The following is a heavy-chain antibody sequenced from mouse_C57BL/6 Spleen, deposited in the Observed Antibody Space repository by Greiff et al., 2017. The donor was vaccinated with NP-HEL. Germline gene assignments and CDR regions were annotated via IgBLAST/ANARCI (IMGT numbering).Heavy chain of an antibody. D-gene: IGHD1-1*01. J-gene: IGHJ4*01. CDR2: IYPGDGDT. CDR1: GYTFTSYW. Sequence: QVQLKQPGAELVKPGASVKMSCKASGYTFTSYWITWVKQRPGKGLEWIGRIYPGDGDTNYNGKFKGKATLTADKSSSTAYMQLSSLTSEDSAVYFCARSGDYGSSYEAMDYWGQGTSVTVSS. CDR3: ARSGDYGSSYEAMDY. V-gene: IGHV1-82*01.